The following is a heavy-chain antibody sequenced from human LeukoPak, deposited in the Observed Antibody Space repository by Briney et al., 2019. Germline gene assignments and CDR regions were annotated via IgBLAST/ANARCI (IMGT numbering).Heavy chain of an antibody. V-gene: IGHV1-69*04. CDR2: IIPILGIA. CDR3: ARGTGYSYPYGMDV. Sequence: GSSVKVSCKASGGTFSSYAISRVRQAPGQGLEWIGRIIPILGIANYAQKFQGRVTITADKSTSTAYMELSSLRSEDTAVYYCARGTGYSYPYGMDVWGQGTTVTVSS. J-gene: IGHJ6*02. CDR1: GGTFSSYA. D-gene: IGHD5-18*01.